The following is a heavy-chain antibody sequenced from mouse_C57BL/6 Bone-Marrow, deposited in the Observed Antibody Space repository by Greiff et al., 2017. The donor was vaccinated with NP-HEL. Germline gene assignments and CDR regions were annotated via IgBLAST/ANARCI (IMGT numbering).Heavy chain of an antibody. Sequence: QVQLQQSGAELVRPGASVTLSCKASGYTFTDYEMHWVKQTPVHGLEWIGAIDPETGGTAYNQKFKGTAILTADKYSSTAYMELRSLTSEDSAVYYCTRSEGYYDYDEAYWGQGTLVTVSA. CDR2: IDPETGGT. CDR3: TRSEGYYDYDEAY. V-gene: IGHV1-15*01. J-gene: IGHJ3*01. CDR1: GYTFTDYE. D-gene: IGHD2-4*01.